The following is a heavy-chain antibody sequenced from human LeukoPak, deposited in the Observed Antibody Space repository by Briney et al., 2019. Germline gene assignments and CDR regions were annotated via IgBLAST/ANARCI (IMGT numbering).Heavy chain of an antibody. J-gene: IGHJ4*02. D-gene: IGHD2-2*02. CDR2: IKQDGSEK. Sequence: GGSLRLSCAASGFTFSSYWMSWVRQAPGKGLEWVANIKQDGSEKYYVDSVKGRFTISRDNSKNTLYLQMNSLRAEDTAVYYCAKEPYCSSTSCYTVFDYWGQGTLVTVSS. CDR3: AKEPYCSSTSCYTVFDY. V-gene: IGHV3-7*03. CDR1: GFTFSSYW.